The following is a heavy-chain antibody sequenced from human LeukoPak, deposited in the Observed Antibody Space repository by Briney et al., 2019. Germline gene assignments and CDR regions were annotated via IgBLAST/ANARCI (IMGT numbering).Heavy chain of an antibody. CDR3: ARSLWFGELRYFDY. CDR1: GGSISSGDYS. D-gene: IGHD3-10*01. Sequence: SETLSLTCTVSGGSISSGDYSWSWIRQPPGKALEWIGYIYYSGSTYYNPSLKSRVTMSVDTSKNQFSLKLSSVTAADTAVYYCARSLWFGELRYFDYWGQGTLVTVSS. V-gene: IGHV4-30-4*01. J-gene: IGHJ4*02. CDR2: IYYSGST.